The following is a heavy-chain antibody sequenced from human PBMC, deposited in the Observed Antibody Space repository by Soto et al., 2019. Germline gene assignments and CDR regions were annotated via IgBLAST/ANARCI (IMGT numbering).Heavy chain of an antibody. V-gene: IGHV5-51*01. CDR1: GYSFTSYW. D-gene: IGHD3-3*01. Sequence: PGESLKISCKGSGYSFTSYWIGWVRQMPGKGLEWMGIIYPGDSDTRYSPSFQGQVTISADKSISTAYLQWSSLKASDTAMYYCARHRRGVLEWLSSHGYYYYYMDVWGKGTTVTVSS. J-gene: IGHJ6*03. CDR2: IYPGDSDT. CDR3: ARHRRGVLEWLSSHGYYYYYMDV.